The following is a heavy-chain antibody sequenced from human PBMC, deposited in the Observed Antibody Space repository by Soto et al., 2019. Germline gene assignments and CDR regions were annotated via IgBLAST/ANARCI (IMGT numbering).Heavy chain of an antibody. D-gene: IGHD3-3*01. CDR3: AHRVLRTVFGLVTTAAIYFDF. CDR2: IYWDDDK. V-gene: IGHV2-5*02. Sequence: QITLNESGPTVVRPTETLTLTCRFSGFSLTTSGVGVGWIRQSPGKAPEWLALIYWDDDKRYSASLKSRLTITKDTSKIQVVMTVSDLDPTDTGTYYCAHRVLRTVFGLVTTAAIYFDFWGQGTPVAVSS. J-gene: IGHJ4*02. CDR1: GFSLTTSGVG.